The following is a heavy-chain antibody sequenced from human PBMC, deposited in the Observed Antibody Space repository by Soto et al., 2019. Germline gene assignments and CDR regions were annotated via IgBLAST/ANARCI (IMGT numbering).Heavy chain of an antibody. CDR1: GFTFSSYG. Sequence: GGSLRLSCAASGFTFSSYGMHWVRQAPGKGLEWVAVISYDGSNKYYADSVKGRFTISRDNSKNTLYLQMNSLRAEDTAVYYCAKDQGSYPPPIPYYFDYWGQGTLVTVSS. V-gene: IGHV3-30*18. CDR3: AKDQGSYPPPIPYYFDY. D-gene: IGHD1-26*01. J-gene: IGHJ4*02. CDR2: ISYDGSNK.